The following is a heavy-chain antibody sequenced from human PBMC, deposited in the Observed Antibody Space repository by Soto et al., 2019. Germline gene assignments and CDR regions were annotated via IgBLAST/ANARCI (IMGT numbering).Heavy chain of an antibody. Sequence: SETLSLTCTVTGGSTSSYYWSWLRQPPGKGLEWIGYNSYSGSTDYNPSLKSRVTISVDTSKNQFSLKLSSATAADTAVYYCASSSYYYGSGTKSTYGMDVWGQGTTVTVSS. CDR1: GGSTSSYY. D-gene: IGHD3-10*01. J-gene: IGHJ6*02. V-gene: IGHV4-59*08. CDR2: NSYSGST. CDR3: ASSSYYYGSGTKSTYGMDV.